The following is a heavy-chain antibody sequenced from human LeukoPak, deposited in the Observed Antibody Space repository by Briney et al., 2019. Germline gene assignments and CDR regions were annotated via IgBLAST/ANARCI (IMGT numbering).Heavy chain of an antibody. Sequence: SETLSLTCTVSGGSISSYYWSWIRQPPGKGLEWIGYIYTSGSTNYNPSLKSRVTISVDTSKNQFSLKLSSVTAADTAVYYCARGRLVYYYYYYMDVWGKETTVTVSS. CDR3: ARGRLVYYYYYYMDV. CDR1: GGSISSYY. D-gene: IGHD6-19*01. J-gene: IGHJ6*03. CDR2: IYTSGST. V-gene: IGHV4-4*09.